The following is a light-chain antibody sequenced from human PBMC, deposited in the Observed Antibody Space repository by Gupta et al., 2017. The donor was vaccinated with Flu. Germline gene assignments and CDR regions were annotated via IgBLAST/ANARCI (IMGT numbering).Light chain of an antibody. V-gene: IGKV1-33*01. CDR3: QQYSGT. CDR1: QDITTY. Sequence: TQSPSSLSVSVGDRVTITCQASQDITTYVSGYQQKPGRAHKVLIYDAARLGTGVPSRVSGSGYGTDFTFTISNLQLEDIATYYCQQYSGTFGQGTKLQIK. J-gene: IGKJ2*02. CDR2: DAA.